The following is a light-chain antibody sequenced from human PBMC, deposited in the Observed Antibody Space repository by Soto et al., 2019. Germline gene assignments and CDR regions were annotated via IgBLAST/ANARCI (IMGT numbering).Light chain of an antibody. CDR1: SSDVGTYTL. Sequence: SALAQPASVSGPPGQSITISCTGTSSDVGTYTLVSWYQQHPGKAPKLAIYDVNKRPAGVSKRFSGSKSGDTASLTISGLQAEDEADYYCSSYAGAITFYVFGTGTKATVL. CDR3: SSYAGAITFYV. J-gene: IGLJ1*01. CDR2: DVN. V-gene: IGLV2-23*02.